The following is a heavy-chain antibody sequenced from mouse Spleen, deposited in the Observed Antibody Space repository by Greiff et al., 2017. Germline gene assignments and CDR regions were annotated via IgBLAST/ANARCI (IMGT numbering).Heavy chain of an antibody. CDR1: GFTFSSYA. CDR3: ARWLGRDYYAMDY. V-gene: IGHV5-9-1*01. J-gene: IGHJ4*01. D-gene: IGHD4-1*01. Sequence: EVMLVESGGGLVKPGGSLKLSCAASGFTFSSYAMSWVRQTPEKRLEWVATISSGGSYTYYPDSVKGRFTISRDNAKNTLYLQMSSLRSEDTAMYYCARWLGRDYYAMDYWGQGTSVTVSS. CDR2: ISSGGSYT.